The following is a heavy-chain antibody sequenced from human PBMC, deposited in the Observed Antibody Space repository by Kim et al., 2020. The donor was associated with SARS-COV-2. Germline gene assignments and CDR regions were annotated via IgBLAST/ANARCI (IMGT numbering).Heavy chain of an antibody. J-gene: IGHJ4*02. CDR1: GFTFTTFA. CDR3: VKGAMVYY. V-gene: IGHV3-23*01. CDR2: IDGKDGTT. Sequence: GGSLRLSCATSGFTFTTFAMSWVRQAPGKGLEWVSIIDGKDGTTYYADSVKGRFTISRDNSKNTLYLQMNSLRADDTAVYYCVKGAMVYYWGQGMQVT. D-gene: IGHD3-10*01.